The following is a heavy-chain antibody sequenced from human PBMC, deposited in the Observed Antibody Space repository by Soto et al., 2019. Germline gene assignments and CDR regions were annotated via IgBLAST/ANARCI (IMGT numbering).Heavy chain of an antibody. D-gene: IGHD3-3*01. V-gene: IGHV3-48*02. Sequence: GGSLRLSCAASGFTFSSYSMNWVRQAPGKGLEWVSYISSSSRTIYYADSVKGRFTMSRDNAKNSLYLQMNSLRDEDTAVYYCARDQLAPYDFWSGYFFDYWGQGTLVTVSS. CDR1: GFTFSSYS. J-gene: IGHJ4*02. CDR3: ARDQLAPYDFWSGYFFDY. CDR2: ISSSSRTI.